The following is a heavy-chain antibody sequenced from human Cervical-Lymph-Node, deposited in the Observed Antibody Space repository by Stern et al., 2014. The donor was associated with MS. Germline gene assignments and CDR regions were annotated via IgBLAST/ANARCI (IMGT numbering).Heavy chain of an antibody. V-gene: IGHV4-4*02. D-gene: IGHD2-15*01. CDR1: GGSISSGNR. Sequence: QVQLVESGPGLVKPSGTLSLTCTVSGGSISSGNRWTWVRPPPGEGLGWIGEISLSWGTNYDPSLERRVTISVDKSRNQFSLKVTSVTAADTAVYYCARAGGTCSLCFDSWGQGTLVTVSS. CDR3: ARAGGTCSLCFDS. J-gene: IGHJ4*02. CDR2: ISLSWGT.